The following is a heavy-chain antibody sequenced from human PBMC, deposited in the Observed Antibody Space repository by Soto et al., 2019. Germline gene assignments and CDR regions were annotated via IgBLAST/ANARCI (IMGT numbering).Heavy chain of an antibody. D-gene: IGHD2-2*01. J-gene: IGHJ6*02. CDR2: ISSSGSTI. V-gene: IGHV3-11*01. CDR3: PRAFCTSCPSYPYYYGMDV. CDR1: GFSFSDYY. Sequence: GGSLRLSCAASGFSFSDYYMSWIRQAPGKGLEWVSYISSSGSTIYYADSVKGRFTISRDNAKNSLYLQMNSLRAEDTAVYYCPRAFCTSCPSYPYYYGMDVWGQGTTVTVSS.